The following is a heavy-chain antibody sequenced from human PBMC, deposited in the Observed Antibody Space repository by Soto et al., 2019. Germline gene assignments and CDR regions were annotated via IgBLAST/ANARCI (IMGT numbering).Heavy chain of an antibody. V-gene: IGHV3-53*05. D-gene: IGHD3-22*01. CDR3: ARDFKVSDSRGYYPHY. CDR1: GFTVSSNY. Sequence: PGGSLRFSCAASGFTVSSNYMSWVRQAPGKGLEGVSVIYSGGSTYYADSVKGRFTISRDNSKNTLPLQMSSLRAEDTAVYYCARDFKVSDSRGYYPHYWGQGTLVTVSS. CDR2: IYSGGST. J-gene: IGHJ4*02.